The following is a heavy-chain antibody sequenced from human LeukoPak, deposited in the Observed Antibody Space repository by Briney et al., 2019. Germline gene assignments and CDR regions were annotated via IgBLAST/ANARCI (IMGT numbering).Heavy chain of an antibody. V-gene: IGHV3-48*03. CDR3: ARDYGGSSPFDY. D-gene: IGHD4-23*01. CDR2: INSSGSTI. Sequence: GGSLRLSCAASGFTFSSYEMHWVRQAPGKGLEWVSYINSSGSTIYHADSVKGRFTISRDNAKNSLYLQMNSLRAEDTAVYYCARDYGGSSPFDYWGQGTLVTVSS. J-gene: IGHJ4*02. CDR1: GFTFSSYE.